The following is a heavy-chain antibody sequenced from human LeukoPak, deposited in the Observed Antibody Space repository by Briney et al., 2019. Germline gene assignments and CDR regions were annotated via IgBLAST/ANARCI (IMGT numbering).Heavy chain of an antibody. CDR1: GFTFSDCS. CDR2: IDSGGTTT. Sequence: PGGSLRLSCAASGFTFSDCSMTWIRQAPGKGLEYLSYIDSGGTTTYYADSVKGRFTISRDNAKNSLSLQMNSLRAEDTAVYYCATGTYSSDWRPPGYWGQGTLVTVSS. J-gene: IGHJ4*02. CDR3: ATGTYSSDWRPPGY. V-gene: IGHV3-11*01. D-gene: IGHD6-19*01.